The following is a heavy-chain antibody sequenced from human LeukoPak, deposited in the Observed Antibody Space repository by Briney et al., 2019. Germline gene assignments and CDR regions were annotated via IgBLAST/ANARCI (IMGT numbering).Heavy chain of an antibody. CDR2: FHPEDGET. D-gene: IGHD3-10*01. V-gene: IGHV1-24*01. CDR1: GYTVTELS. J-gene: IGHJ4*02. CDR3: ARALSGSGNIDY. Sequence: ASVKVSCKVSGYTVTELSMHWVRQSPGKGLEWMGGFHPEDGETIYAQKFQGRVTMTRDTSISTAYMELSRLRSDDTAVYYCARALSGSGNIDYWGQGTLVTVSS.